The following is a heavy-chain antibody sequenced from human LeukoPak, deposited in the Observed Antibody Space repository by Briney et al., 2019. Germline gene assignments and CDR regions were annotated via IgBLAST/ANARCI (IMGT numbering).Heavy chain of an antibody. CDR2: IYSGGST. CDR3: ARESNFRSGSRDAFDI. V-gene: IGHV3-53*01. CDR1: GFTVSSNY. J-gene: IGHJ3*02. Sequence: PGGSLRLSCAASGFTVSSNYMSWVRQAPGKGLEWVSVIYSGGSTYYADSVKGRFTISRDNSKNTLYLQMNSLRAEDTAVYYCARESNFRSGSRDAFDIWGQGTMVTVSS.